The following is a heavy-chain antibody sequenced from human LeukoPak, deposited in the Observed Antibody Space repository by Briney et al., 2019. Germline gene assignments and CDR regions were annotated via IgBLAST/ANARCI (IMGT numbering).Heavy chain of an antibody. V-gene: IGHV4-59*01. CDR3: ARSYSSSWGDEYFQH. CDR2: IYYSGST. CDR1: GGSISSYY. D-gene: IGHD6-13*01. Sequence: SETLSLTCTVSGGSISSYYWSWIRQPPGKGLEWVGYIYYSGSTNYNPSLKSRVTISVDTSKNQFSLKLSSVTAADTAVYYCARSYSSSWGDEYFQHWGQGTLVTVSS. J-gene: IGHJ1*01.